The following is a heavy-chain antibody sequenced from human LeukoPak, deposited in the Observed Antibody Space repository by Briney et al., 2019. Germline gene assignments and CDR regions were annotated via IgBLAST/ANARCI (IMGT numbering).Heavy chain of an antibody. V-gene: IGHV3-7*03. CDR2: IKQDGSEK. CDR3: AKVGATWLFDY. Sequence: PGGSLRLSCAASGFTFSSYWMSWVRQAPGKGLEWVANIKQDGSEKYYVDSVKGRFTISRDNAKNSLYLQMNSLRAEDTAVYYCAKVGATWLFDYWGQGTLVTVSS. D-gene: IGHD1-26*01. J-gene: IGHJ4*02. CDR1: GFTFSSYW.